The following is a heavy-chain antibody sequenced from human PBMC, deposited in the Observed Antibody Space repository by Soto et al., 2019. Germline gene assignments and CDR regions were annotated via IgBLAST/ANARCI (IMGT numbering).Heavy chain of an antibody. CDR3: ARVSGTYPYHVDY. CDR2: ISYSGAT. CDR1: GGSISTGAYF. J-gene: IGHJ4*02. V-gene: IGHV4-31*03. D-gene: IGHD1-26*01. Sequence: QVQLQESGPGLVKPSQTLSLTCSVSGGSISTGAYFWAWIRQHPGKGLEWIGNISYSGATNYNPSLKSRLTISIDTSKTQFSVRLSAVTAADTAVYYCARVSGTYPYHVDYWGQGTLVTVSS.